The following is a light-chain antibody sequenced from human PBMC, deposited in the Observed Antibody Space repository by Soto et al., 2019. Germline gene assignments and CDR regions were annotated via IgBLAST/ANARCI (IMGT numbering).Light chain of an antibody. CDR2: DVS. Sequence: QSVLTQPASVSGSPGQSITISCTGTSSDVGGYNYVSWYQQNPGKAPKLMIYDVSNRPSGVSNRFSGSKSGNTASLTISGLQAEDEADYYCSSYTSSSTLGHVVFGGGTKVTVL. CDR3: SSYTSSSTLGHVV. V-gene: IGLV2-14*01. CDR1: SSDVGGYNY. J-gene: IGLJ2*01.